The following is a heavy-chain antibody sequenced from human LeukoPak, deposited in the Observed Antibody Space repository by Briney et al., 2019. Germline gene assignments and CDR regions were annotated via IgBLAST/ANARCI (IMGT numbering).Heavy chain of an antibody. V-gene: IGHV3-23*01. Sequence: GGSLRLSCAASGFTFSGYAMSWVRKAPGKGLEWVSAISGSGGSTYYADSVKGRFTISIDNSKNTLYLQMNSLRAEDTAVYYCAKGGYCSGGSCQPGVHWGQGTLVTVS. CDR2: ISGSGGST. J-gene: IGHJ4*02. CDR3: AKGGYCSGGSCQPGVH. CDR1: GFTFSGYA. D-gene: IGHD2-15*01.